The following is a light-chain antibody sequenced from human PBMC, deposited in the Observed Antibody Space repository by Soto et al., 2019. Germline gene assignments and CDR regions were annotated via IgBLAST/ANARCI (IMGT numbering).Light chain of an antibody. Sequence: QSALTQPPSASGSPGQSVTISCTGTNSDVGGYNYVSWYQQHPGKAPKLVIYGVNKRPSGVPDRFSGSKSDHTASLTVSGLQADDEADSYCSSYAGSNTYVFGSGTKLTVL. J-gene: IGLJ1*01. CDR3: SSYAGSNTYV. CDR1: NSDVGGYNY. CDR2: GVN. V-gene: IGLV2-8*01.